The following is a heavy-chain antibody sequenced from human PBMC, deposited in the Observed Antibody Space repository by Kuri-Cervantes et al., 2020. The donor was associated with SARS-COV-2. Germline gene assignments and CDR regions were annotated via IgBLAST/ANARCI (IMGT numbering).Heavy chain of an antibody. J-gene: IGHJ4*02. CDR1: GFTFSSYA. V-gene: IGHV3-30-3*01. CDR3: ARDRVGVHDS. Sequence: LSLTCAASGFTFSSYAMHWVRQAPGKGLEWVAVISYDGSNKDYTASGKGRFTISRDNSQNTLYPQMKSLRTEDTALYYCARDRVGVHDSWGQGTLVTVSS. D-gene: IGHD2-21*01. CDR2: ISYDGSNK.